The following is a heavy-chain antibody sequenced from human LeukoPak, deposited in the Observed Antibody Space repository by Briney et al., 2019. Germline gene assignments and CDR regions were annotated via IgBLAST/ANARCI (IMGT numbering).Heavy chain of an antibody. V-gene: IGHV1-2*02. Sequence: ASVKVSCKASGYTFTGYYMHWVRQAPGQGLEWMGWINPNSGGTNYAQKFQGRVTMTRDTSIGTAYMELSRLRSDDTAVYYCARAGGGSPGDFDYWGQGTLVTVSS. D-gene: IGHD3-10*01. CDR3: ARAGGGSPGDFDY. CDR2: INPNSGGT. CDR1: GYTFTGYY. J-gene: IGHJ4*02.